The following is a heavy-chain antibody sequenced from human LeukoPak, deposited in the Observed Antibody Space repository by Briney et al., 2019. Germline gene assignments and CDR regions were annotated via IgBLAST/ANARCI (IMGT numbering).Heavy chain of an antibody. CDR1: VYTFTTHG. Sequence: ASVKVSCKPSVYTFTTHGISWVRRAPGQGPEWMGWISAYNGNTNYAQKLQGRVTMTTDTTTSTAYMELRSLRSDDTAVYYCARVRNYYGSGSYYNRHDYWGQGTLVTVSS. CDR3: ARVRNYYGSGSYYNRHDY. CDR2: ISAYNGNT. D-gene: IGHD3-10*01. J-gene: IGHJ4*02. V-gene: IGHV1-18*01.